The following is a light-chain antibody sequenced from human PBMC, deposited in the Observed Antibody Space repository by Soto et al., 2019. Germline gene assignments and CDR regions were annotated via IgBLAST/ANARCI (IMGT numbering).Light chain of an antibody. J-gene: IGLJ7*01. CDR2: EGT. CDR1: SSDVGSYNL. V-gene: IGLV2-23*01. Sequence: QSALTQPASVSGSPGQSITISCTGTSSDVGSYNLVSWYQHHPGKAPKLMIYEGTKRPSGVSNRFSGSKSGSTASLTISGLQAEDEADYYCCSSAGSSTWVFGGGTQLTVL. CDR3: CSSAGSSTWV.